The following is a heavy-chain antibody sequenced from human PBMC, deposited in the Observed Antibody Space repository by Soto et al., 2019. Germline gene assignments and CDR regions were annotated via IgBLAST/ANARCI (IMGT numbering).Heavy chain of an antibody. V-gene: IGHV4-39*01. D-gene: IGHD3-3*01. CDR2: IYYSGST. J-gene: IGHJ6*02. Sequence: SETLSLTCTVSGGSISSSSYYWGWIRQPPGKGLEWIGSIYYSGSTYYNPSLKSRVTISVDTSKNQFSLKLSSVTAADTAVYYCASRPGGYDFWSGYTHYGMDVWGQGTTVTVSS. CDR1: GGSISSSSYY. CDR3: ASRPGGYDFWSGYTHYGMDV.